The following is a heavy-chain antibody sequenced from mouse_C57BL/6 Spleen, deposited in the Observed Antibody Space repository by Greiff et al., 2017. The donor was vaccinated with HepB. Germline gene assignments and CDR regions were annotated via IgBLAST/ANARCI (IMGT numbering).Heavy chain of an antibody. CDR2: INPSSGYT. V-gene: IGHV1-7*01. Sequence: QVQLQQSGAELAKPGASVKLSCKASGYTFTSYWMHWVKQRPGQGLEWIGYINPSSGYTKYNQKFKDKATLTADKSSSTAYMQLSSLTYDDSAVYYCARSQTGRDWYFDVWGTGTTVTVSS. D-gene: IGHD4-1*01. CDR1: GYTFTSYW. J-gene: IGHJ1*03. CDR3: ARSQTGRDWYFDV.